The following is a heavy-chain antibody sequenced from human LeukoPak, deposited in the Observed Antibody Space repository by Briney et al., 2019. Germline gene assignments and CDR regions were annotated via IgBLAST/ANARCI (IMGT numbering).Heavy chain of an antibody. Sequence: GGSLRLSCAASGFTFSSYSMNWVRQAPGKGLEWVSSISSSSSYIYYADSVKGRFTISRDNAKNSLYLQMNSLRAEDTAVYYCARVSSGATSFDCWGQGTLVTVSS. J-gene: IGHJ4*02. CDR1: GFTFSSYS. CDR2: ISSSSSYI. V-gene: IGHV3-21*01. D-gene: IGHD6-19*01. CDR3: ARVSSGATSFDC.